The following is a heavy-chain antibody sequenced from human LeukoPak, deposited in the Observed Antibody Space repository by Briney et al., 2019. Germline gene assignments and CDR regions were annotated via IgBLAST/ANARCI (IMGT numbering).Heavy chain of an antibody. V-gene: IGHV3-7*01. CDR1: GFTFSKHW. CDR2: IDQDGGEK. CDR3: ATGRSCTTCYLPDY. J-gene: IGHJ4*02. Sequence: GGSLRLSCAASGFTFSKHWMTWVRQAPGKGLEWVANIDQDGGEKYYVDSVKGRFTISRDNAKNSLYLQMNSLRAEDTAVYHCATGRSCTTCYLPDYWGQGTLVTVSS. D-gene: IGHD2-2*01.